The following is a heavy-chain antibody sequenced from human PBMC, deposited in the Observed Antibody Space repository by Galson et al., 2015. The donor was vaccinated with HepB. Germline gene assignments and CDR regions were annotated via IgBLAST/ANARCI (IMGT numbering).Heavy chain of an antibody. D-gene: IGHD2-15*01. CDR3: ARDQVEGGGYCSGGSCYSARFQYDAFDI. Sequence: SVKVSCKASGGTFSSYAISWVRQAPGQGLEWMGGIIPIFGTANYAQKFQGRVTITADESTSTAYMELSSLRSEDTAVYYCARDQVEGGGYCSGGSCYSARFQYDAFDIWGQGTMVTVSS. CDR1: GGTFSSYA. J-gene: IGHJ3*02. CDR2: IIPIFGTA. V-gene: IGHV1-69*13.